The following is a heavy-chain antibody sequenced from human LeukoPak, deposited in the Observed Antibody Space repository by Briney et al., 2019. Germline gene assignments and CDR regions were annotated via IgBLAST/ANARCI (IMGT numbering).Heavy chain of an antibody. J-gene: IGHJ3*02. D-gene: IGHD5-18*01. CDR2: IYTSGST. Sequence: SETLSLTCTVSGGSISSGSYYWSWIRQPAGKGLEWIGRIYTSGSTNYNPSLKSRVTISVDTSKNQFSLKLSSVTAADTAVYYCARGTWIQPYRDAFDIWGQGTMVTVSS. CDR3: ARGTWIQPYRDAFDI. CDR1: GGSISSGSYY. V-gene: IGHV4-61*02.